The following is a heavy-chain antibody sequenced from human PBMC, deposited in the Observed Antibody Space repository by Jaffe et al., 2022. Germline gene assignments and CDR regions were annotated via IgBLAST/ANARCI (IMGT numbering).Heavy chain of an antibody. CDR1: GYTFTSYY. V-gene: IGHV1-46*01. Sequence: QVQLVQSGAEVKKPGASVKVSCKASGYTFTSYYMHWVRQAPGQGLEWMGIINPSGGSTSYAQKFQGRVTMTRDTSTSTVYMELSSLRSEDTAVYYCARDQTDTAMVTIPDYWGQGTLVTVSS. CDR3: ARDQTDTAMVTIPDY. CDR2: INPSGGST. D-gene: IGHD5-18*01. J-gene: IGHJ4*02.